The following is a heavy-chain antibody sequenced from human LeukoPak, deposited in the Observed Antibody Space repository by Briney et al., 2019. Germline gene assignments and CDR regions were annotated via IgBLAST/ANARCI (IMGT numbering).Heavy chain of an antibody. D-gene: IGHD2-15*01. Sequence: ASVKVSCKASGYTFTGNNMHWVRDAPAQGLEWKGWINLNNGPTNYAQKFQGMGTMTRDTSISTDYMELSRLTSDDTAVYYCAAPGGSLDYWGQGTLVTVSS. J-gene: IGHJ4*02. CDR1: GYTFTGNN. CDR3: AAPGGSLDY. V-gene: IGHV1-2*02. CDR2: INLNNGPT.